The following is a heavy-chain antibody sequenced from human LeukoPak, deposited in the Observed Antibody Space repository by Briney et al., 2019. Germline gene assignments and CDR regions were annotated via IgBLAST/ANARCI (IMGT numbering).Heavy chain of an antibody. CDR2: INWNGGIT. CDR1: GFIFDDYG. D-gene: IGHD6-13*01. V-gene: IGHV3-20*04. Sequence: PGGSLRLSCAASGFIFDDYGMSWVRQAPGKGLEWVSGINWNGGITGYADSVKGRFTISRDNAKNSLYLQMNSLRAEDTALYYCARVYLSQQLVPGLDYWGQGTLVTVSS. J-gene: IGHJ4*02. CDR3: ARVYLSQQLVPGLDY.